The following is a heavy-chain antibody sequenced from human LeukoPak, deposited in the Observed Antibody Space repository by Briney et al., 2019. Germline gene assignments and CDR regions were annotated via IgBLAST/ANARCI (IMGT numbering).Heavy chain of an antibody. J-gene: IGHJ4*02. CDR3: ARAVESSSIAARPFDY. D-gene: IGHD6-6*01. CDR2: INPNSGGT. Sequence: ASVKVSCKASGGTFSSYASGWIRQAPGQGLEWMGWINPNSGGTNYAQKFQGRVTMTRDTSISTAYMELSRLRSDDTAVYYCARAVESSSIAARPFDYWGQGTLVTVSS. CDR1: GGTFSSYA. V-gene: IGHV1-2*02.